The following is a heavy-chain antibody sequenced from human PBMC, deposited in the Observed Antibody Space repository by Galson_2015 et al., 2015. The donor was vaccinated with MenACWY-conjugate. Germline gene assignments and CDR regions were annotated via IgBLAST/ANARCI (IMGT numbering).Heavy chain of an antibody. CDR3: AREYYGWGSFWP. J-gene: IGHJ4*02. D-gene: IGHD3-10*01. Sequence: SLRLSCAASGFTLSSHWMYWVCQTPGKGLEWVANINEDGSVKYHVDSVKGRFTISRDNAKNTLYLQMNSLRVDDTAVYYCAREYYGWGSFWPWGQGTLVIISS. CDR2: INEDGSVK. CDR1: GFTLSSHW. V-gene: IGHV3-7*05.